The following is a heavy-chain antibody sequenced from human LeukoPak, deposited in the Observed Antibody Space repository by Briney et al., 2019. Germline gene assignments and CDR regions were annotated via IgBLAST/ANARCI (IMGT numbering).Heavy chain of an antibody. V-gene: IGHV1-8*03. Sequence: GASVKVSCKASGYTFTSYDINWVRQATGQGLEWMGWMNPNSGNTGYARKFQGRVTIARNTSISTAYMELSSLRSEDTAVYYCARANIAAAGRPLDYWGQGTLVTVSS. CDR1: GYTFTSYD. CDR2: MNPNSGNT. CDR3: ARANIAAAGRPLDY. J-gene: IGHJ4*02. D-gene: IGHD6-13*01.